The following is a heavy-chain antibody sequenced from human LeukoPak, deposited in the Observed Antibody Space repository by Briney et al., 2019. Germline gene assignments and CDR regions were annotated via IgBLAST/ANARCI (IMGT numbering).Heavy chain of an antibody. J-gene: IGHJ4*02. D-gene: IGHD5-12*01. Sequence: SETLSLTCTVSGGSISSYYWSWIRQPPGKGLEWIGYIYYSGSTNYNPSLKSRVTISVDTSKNQCSLKLSAVTAADTAVYYCARQGYSAYEILDYWGQGTLVTVSS. CDR3: ARQGYSAYEILDY. V-gene: IGHV4-59*08. CDR2: IYYSGST. CDR1: GGSISSYY.